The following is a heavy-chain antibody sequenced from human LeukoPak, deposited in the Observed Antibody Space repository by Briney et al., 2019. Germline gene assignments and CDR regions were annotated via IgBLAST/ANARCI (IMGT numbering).Heavy chain of an antibody. J-gene: IGHJ3*02. Sequence: PGGSLRLSCAASRFTFSNYWMSWVRQAPGKGLEWVASIKPDGSGKFYVDSVKGRFTISRDNARNSLYLQMNRLRAEDTAVYYCARDADLGTTITGGFDIWGQGTKVTVSS. D-gene: IGHD5-24*01. V-gene: IGHV3-7*01. CDR3: ARDADLGTTITGGFDI. CDR2: IKPDGSGK. CDR1: RFTFSNYW.